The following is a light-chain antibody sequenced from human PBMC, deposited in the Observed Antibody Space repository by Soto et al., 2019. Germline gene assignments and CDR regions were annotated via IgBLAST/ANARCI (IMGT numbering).Light chain of an antibody. CDR1: QSISSY. CDR2: AAS. V-gene: IGKV1-39*01. J-gene: IGKJ2*01. CDR3: QQSYSTLYT. Sequence: DIQMTQSPSSLSASVGDRVTITCRASQSISSYLNWYQQKPGKAPKLLIYAASSLQSGVPSRFSGSGSGTDFTLTISSLPPEDFATYYCQQSYSTLYTFGQGTKVDIK.